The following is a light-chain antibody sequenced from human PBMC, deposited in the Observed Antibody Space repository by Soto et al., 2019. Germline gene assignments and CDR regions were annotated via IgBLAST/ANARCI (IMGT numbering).Light chain of an antibody. J-gene: IGKJ1*01. CDR1: QSISNY. CDR2: AAS. V-gene: IGKV1-39*01. Sequence: DIQMTQSPCSLSASVGDRVTITCRASQSISNYLNWYQQKPGKARKLLMYAASSLQSGVPSRFSGSGSGTDFTLTISSLQPEDFATYYCQHSYSTPRTFGQGTKVEIK. CDR3: QHSYSTPRT.